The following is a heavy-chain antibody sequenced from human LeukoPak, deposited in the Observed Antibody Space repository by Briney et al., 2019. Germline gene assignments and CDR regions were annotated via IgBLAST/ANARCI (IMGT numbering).Heavy chain of an antibody. CDR3: ARGDVYFDY. D-gene: IGHD3-16*01. CDR2: ISSYHANT. J-gene: IGHJ4*02. CDR1: GGTFNTYA. Sequence: ASVKVSCKASGGTFNTYAITWVRQAPEQGLEWMGWISSYHANTNYAQKLQGRVTMTTDTSTSTVYMELRSLRSDDTAIYYCARGDVYFDYWGQGTLVTVSS. V-gene: IGHV1-18*01.